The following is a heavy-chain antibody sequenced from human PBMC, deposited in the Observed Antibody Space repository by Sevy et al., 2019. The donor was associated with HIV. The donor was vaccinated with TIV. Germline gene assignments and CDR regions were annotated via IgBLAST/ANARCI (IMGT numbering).Heavy chain of an antibody. CDR1: GFIFSRFA. D-gene: IGHD3-22*01. J-gene: IGHJ5*02. Sequence: GGSLRLSCAASGFIFSRFAMHWVHQAPGKELEWVAVVAYDGGNKYYADSVKGRFTISRDNSKNTLYLQMNSLRAEDTAAYFCARERAYYSANSAYLNWFDPWGQGTLVTVSS. V-gene: IGHV3-30-3*01. CDR3: ARERAYYSANSAYLNWFDP. CDR2: VAYDGGNK.